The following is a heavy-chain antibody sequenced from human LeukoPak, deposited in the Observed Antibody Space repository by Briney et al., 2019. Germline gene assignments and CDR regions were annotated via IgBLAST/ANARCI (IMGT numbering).Heavy chain of an antibody. CDR2: IKQDGSEK. CDR3: AKGVGYCSGGSCQQFDY. D-gene: IGHD2-15*01. J-gene: IGHJ4*02. V-gene: IGHV3-7*03. CDR1: GFTFSSYW. Sequence: GGSLRLSCAASGFTFSSYWMSWVRQAPGKGLEWVANIKQDGSEKYYVDSVKGRFTISRDNSKNTLYLQMNSLRAEDTAVYYCAKGVGYCSGGSCQQFDYWGQGTLVTVSS.